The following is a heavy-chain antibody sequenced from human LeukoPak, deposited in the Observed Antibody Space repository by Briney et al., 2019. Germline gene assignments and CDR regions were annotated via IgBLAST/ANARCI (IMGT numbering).Heavy chain of an antibody. V-gene: IGHV5-51*01. D-gene: IGHD4-17*01. CDR1: GYTVTDYW. Sequence: GESLRISCKGSGYTVTDYWIGWVRQMPGKGLEWMGIIFPGDSDTRYSPSFQGLVTISADKSISTAYLQWSSLRASDTAMYYCARDYAYGRVSTRYGMDVWGQGTTVTVSS. J-gene: IGHJ6*02. CDR3: ARDYAYGRVSTRYGMDV. CDR2: IFPGDSDT.